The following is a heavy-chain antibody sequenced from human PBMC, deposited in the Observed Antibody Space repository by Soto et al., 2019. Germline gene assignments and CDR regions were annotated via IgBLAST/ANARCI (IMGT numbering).Heavy chain of an antibody. CDR3: ARGLSRITILRGPQTSHVDV. J-gene: IGHJ6*04. CDR2: IYYSGST. Sequence: TLSLTCTVSGGSISSYYWSWIRQPPGKGLEWIGYIYYSGSTNYNPSLKSRVTISVDTSKNQFSLKLSSVTAADTAVYYCARGLSRITILRGPQTSHVDVWGKGTTVTVSS. CDR1: GGSISSYY. D-gene: IGHD3-3*01. V-gene: IGHV4-59*01.